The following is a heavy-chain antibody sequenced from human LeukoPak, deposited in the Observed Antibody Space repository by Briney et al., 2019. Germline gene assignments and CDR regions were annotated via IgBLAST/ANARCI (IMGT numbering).Heavy chain of an antibody. CDR2: INSSGGST. J-gene: IGHJ5*02. CDR1: GYTFTSYY. V-gene: IGHV1-46*01. CDR3: ASTVAAAGVLNWFDP. D-gene: IGHD6-13*01. Sequence: ASVKVSCKASGYTFTSYYMHWVRQAPGQGLEWMGIINSSGGSTSYAQKFQGRVTMTRDTSTSTVYMELSSLRSEDTAVYYCASTVAAAGVLNWFDPWGQGTLVTVSS.